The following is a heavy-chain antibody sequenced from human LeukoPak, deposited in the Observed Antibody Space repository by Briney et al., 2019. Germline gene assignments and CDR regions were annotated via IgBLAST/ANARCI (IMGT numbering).Heavy chain of an antibody. CDR1: GFTFSSYS. Sequence: GGSLRLSCAASGFTFSSYSMNWVRQAPGKGLEWVSSISSSSSYIYYADSVKGRFTISRDNAKNSLYLQMNSLRAEDTAVYYCARESLRRSGSGSLYYYGMDVWGKGTTVTVSS. D-gene: IGHD3-10*01. V-gene: IGHV3-21*01. CDR2: ISSSSSYI. J-gene: IGHJ6*04. CDR3: ARESLRRSGSGSLYYYGMDV.